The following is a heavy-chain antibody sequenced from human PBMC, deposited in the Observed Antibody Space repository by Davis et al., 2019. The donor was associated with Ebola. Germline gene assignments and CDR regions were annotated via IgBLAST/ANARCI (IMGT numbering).Heavy chain of an antibody. V-gene: IGHV1-69*13. J-gene: IGHJ4*02. CDR2: IIPIFGTA. Sequence: SVKVSCKASGGTFSSYAISWVRQAPGQGLEWMGGIIPIFGTANYAQKFQDRVTITADESTSTAYMELSSLRSEDTAVYYCARTPDFYDSSGYYNYFDYWGQGTLVTVSS. D-gene: IGHD3-22*01. CDR1: GGTFSSYA. CDR3: ARTPDFYDSSGYYNYFDY.